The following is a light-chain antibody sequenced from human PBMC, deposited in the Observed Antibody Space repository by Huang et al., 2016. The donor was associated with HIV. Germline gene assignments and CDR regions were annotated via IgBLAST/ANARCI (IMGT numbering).Light chain of an antibody. CDR3: QQYYSIPLT. V-gene: IGKV4-1*01. Sequence: DIVMTQSPDSLAVSLGERAAINCKSTQSILYTSNNKNYLAWYQQKPGQPPKLLFSWASTRESGVPDRVSGSGSETDFTLTISSLQAEGVAVYYCQQYYSIPLTFGQGTKVEIK. J-gene: IGKJ1*01. CDR1: QSILYTSNNKNY. CDR2: WAS.